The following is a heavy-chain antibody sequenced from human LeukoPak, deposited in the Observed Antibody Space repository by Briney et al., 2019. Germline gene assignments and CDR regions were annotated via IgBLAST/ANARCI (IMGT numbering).Heavy chain of an antibody. V-gene: IGHV3-48*03. D-gene: IGHD6-19*01. CDR2: ISSSGSTI. Sequence: GGPLSLSCASSGCTFSSYEMNWVRQAPGKGLEWISYISSSGSTIYYADSVKGRFTISRDNAKNSQYLQMNSLRAEDTAVYYCARSSGWYGWGQGTLVTVSS. J-gene: IGHJ4*02. CDR3: ARSSGWYG. CDR1: GCTFSSYE.